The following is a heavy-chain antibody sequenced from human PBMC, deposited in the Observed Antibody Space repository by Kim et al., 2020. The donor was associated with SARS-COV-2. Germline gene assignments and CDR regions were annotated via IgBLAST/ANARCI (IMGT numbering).Heavy chain of an antibody. CDR2: INPSGGST. J-gene: IGHJ3*02. D-gene: IGHD3-16*01. Sequence: ASVKVSCKASGYTFTSYYMHWVRQAPGQGLEWMGIINPSGGSTSYAQKFQGRVTMTRDTSTSTVYMELSSLRSEDTAVYYCHTFGGVIGAFDIWGQGTMVTVSS. CDR3: HTFGGVIGAFDI. CDR1: GYTFTSYY. V-gene: IGHV1-46*01.